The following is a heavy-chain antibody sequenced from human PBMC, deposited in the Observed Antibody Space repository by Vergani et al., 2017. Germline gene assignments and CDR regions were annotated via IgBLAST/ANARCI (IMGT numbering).Heavy chain of an antibody. CDR1: GFTFSSYS. J-gene: IGHJ3*02. CDR3: ARVGRQLQVAFDI. D-gene: IGHD1-26*01. CDR2: ISSSSNYI. Sequence: EVQLVESGGGLVKPGGSLRLSCAASGFTFSSYSMNWVRQAPGKGLEWVSSISSSSNYIYYADSVKGRFAISRDNAKNSLYLQMNSLRAEDTAVYYCARVGRQLQVAFDIWGQGTMVTVSS. V-gene: IGHV3-21*01.